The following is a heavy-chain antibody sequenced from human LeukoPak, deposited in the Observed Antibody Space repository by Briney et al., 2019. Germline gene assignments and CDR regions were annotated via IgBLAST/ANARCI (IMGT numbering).Heavy chain of an antibody. CDR3: ARDDRGVTPYYYYYYYMDV. V-gene: IGHV1-2*02. D-gene: IGHD3-10*01. J-gene: IGHJ6*03. CDR1: GYTFTGYY. CDR2: INPNSGGT. Sequence: ASVKVSCKASGYTFTGYYMHWVRQAPGQGLEWMGWINPNSGGTNYAQKFQGRVTMTRDTSISTAYMELSRLRSDDTAVYYCARDDRGVTPYYYYYYYMDVWGKGTTVTISS.